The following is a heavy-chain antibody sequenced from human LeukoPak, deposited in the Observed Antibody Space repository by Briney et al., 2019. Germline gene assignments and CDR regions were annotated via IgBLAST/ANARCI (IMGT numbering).Heavy chain of an antibody. D-gene: IGHD3-16*01. CDR1: GFTFSSYA. J-gene: IGHJ4*02. CDR3: AKYPPGYDYVWGSPTTGAYFDY. V-gene: IGHV3-23*01. CDR2: ISGSGGST. Sequence: GGSLRLSCAASGFTFSSYAMSWVRQAPGKGLEWVSAISGSGGSTYYADSVKGRFTISRDNSKNTLYLQTNSLRAEDTAVYYCAKYPPGYDYVWGSPTTGAYFDYWGQGTLVTVSS.